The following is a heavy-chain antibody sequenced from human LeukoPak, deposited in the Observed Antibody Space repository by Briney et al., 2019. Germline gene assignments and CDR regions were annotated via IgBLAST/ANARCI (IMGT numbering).Heavy chain of an antibody. CDR3: AKAPPDYGDYYLLGFGMDV. Sequence: GGSLRLSCAASGFTFSSYAMSWVRQAPGKGLEWVSAISGSGGSTYYADSVKDRFTISRDNPKNTLYLQMNSLRAEDTAVYYSAKAPPDYGDYYLLGFGMDVWGQGTTVTVSS. V-gene: IGHV3-23*01. CDR1: GFTFSSYA. CDR2: ISGSGGST. D-gene: IGHD4-17*01. J-gene: IGHJ6*02.